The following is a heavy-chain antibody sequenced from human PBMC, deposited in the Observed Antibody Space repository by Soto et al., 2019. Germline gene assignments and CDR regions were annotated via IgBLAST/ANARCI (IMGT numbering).Heavy chain of an antibody. Sequence: EVQLVESGGGLVMPGGSLRLSCAASGTSLREAWVGWVRQAPGKGLEWVGRIRGSGTTDYAGPVKGTFTLSKDDSKNTLDLQMNSLKTEDTAVYYCATGGGGTWGWGTLVTVSS. D-gene: IGHD2-15*01. CDR1: GTSLREAW. CDR2: IRGSGTT. J-gene: IGHJ5*02. V-gene: IGHV3-15*01. CDR3: ATGGGGT.